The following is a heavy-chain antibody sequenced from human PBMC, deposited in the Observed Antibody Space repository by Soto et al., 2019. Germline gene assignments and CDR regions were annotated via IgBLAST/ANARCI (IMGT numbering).Heavy chain of an antibody. CDR3: ASGGRDGYNWDYYYGMDV. CDR1: GGSISSNY. Sequence: SETLSLTCTVSGGSISSNYWSWIRQPPGKGLGWIGYIYYSGSTTYNPSLKSRVTISVDTSKNQFSLKLSSVTAADTAVYYCASGGRDGYNWDYYYGMDVWGQGTTVTVS. CDR2: IYYSGST. V-gene: IGHV4-59*01. D-gene: IGHD5-12*01. J-gene: IGHJ6*02.